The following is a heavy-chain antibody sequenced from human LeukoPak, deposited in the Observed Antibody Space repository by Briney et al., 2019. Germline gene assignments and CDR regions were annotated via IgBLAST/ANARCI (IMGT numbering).Heavy chain of an antibody. V-gene: IGHV3-53*01. CDR1: GFTVSNNY. Sequence: PGGSLRLSCAASGFTVSNNYMSWVRQAPGKGLEWVSVIYSGGNTYYTDSVKGRFTISRDKFKNTLYLQMNSLRAEDTAVYYCARDGCSTTSCYADWGQGTLVTVSS. CDR3: ARDGCSTTSCYAD. CDR2: IYSGGNT. J-gene: IGHJ4*02. D-gene: IGHD2-2*01.